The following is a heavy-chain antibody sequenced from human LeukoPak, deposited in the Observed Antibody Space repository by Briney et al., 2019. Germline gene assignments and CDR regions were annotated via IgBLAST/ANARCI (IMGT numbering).Heavy chain of an antibody. V-gene: IGHV5-51*01. Sequence: GESLMISCQGSGYTFSSYWIGWVRQMPGKGLEWMGIIYPGDSDTRYSPSLQAQVTISVDTSIGTAYLQWSSLKASDTAIYYCARQNDFRLDYWGQGTLVTVSS. CDR2: IYPGDSDT. CDR1: GYTFSSYW. CDR3: ARQNDFRLDY. D-gene: IGHD3-3*01. J-gene: IGHJ4*02.